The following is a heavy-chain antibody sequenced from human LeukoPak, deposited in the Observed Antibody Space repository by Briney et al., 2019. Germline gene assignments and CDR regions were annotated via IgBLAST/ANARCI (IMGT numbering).Heavy chain of an antibody. D-gene: IGHD6-19*01. CDR1: GYTFTSYG. CDR2: ISAYNGNT. Sequence: ASVKVSCKASGYTFTSYGISWVRQAPGQGLEWMGWISAYNGNTNYAQKLQGRVTMTTDTSTSTAYMELRSLRSDDTAVYYCARDRRAVAGAPYNWFDPWGQGTLVTVSS. CDR3: ARDRRAVAGAPYNWFDP. J-gene: IGHJ5*02. V-gene: IGHV1-18*01.